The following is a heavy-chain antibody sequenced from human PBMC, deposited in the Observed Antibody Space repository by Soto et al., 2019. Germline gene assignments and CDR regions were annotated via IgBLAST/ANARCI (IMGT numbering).Heavy chain of an antibody. V-gene: IGHV4-34*01. Sequence: QVQLQQWGAGLLKPSETLSLTCAVYGGSFSGYYWSWIRQPPGKGLEWIGEINHSGSTNYNPSLKSRVNISVDTSKNQFSLKLSSVTAADTAVYYCARSFRSSSWYLYWGQGTLVTVSS. CDR1: GGSFSGYY. D-gene: IGHD6-13*01. CDR3: ARSFRSSSWYLY. CDR2: INHSGST. J-gene: IGHJ4*02.